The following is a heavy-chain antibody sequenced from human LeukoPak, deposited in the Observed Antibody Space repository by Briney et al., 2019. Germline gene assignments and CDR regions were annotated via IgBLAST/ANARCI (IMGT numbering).Heavy chain of an antibody. J-gene: IGHJ4*02. D-gene: IGHD3-16*01. V-gene: IGHV3-74*01. CDR3: ARDTAGIGVDY. CDR2: INSGGSTT. CDR1: GFTLSSYW. Sequence: GGSLRLSCEASGFTLSSYWMHWVRQAPGKGLVWVSRINSGGSTTNYADSVKGRFTISRDNAKNTLYLQMNGLRAEDTAVYHCARDTAGIGVDYWGQGTLVTVSS.